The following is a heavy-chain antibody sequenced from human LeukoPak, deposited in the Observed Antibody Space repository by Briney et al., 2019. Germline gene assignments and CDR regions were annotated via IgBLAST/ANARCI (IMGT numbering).Heavy chain of an antibody. CDR1: GFTFSSYA. CDR2: ISGSGGST. D-gene: IGHD4-23*01. J-gene: IGHJ4*02. CDR3: ANHYGGNPKYYFDY. V-gene: IGHV3-23*01. Sequence: GGSLRLSCAASGFTFSSYAMSWVRQAPGKGLEWVSVISGSGGSTYYADSGKGRFTISRDNSKNTLYLQMNSLRAEDTAVYYCANHYGGNPKYYFDYWGQGTLVTVSS.